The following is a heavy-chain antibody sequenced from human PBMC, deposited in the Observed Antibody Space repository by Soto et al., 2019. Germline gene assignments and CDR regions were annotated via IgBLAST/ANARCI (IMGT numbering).Heavy chain of an antibody. CDR2: IHYSGST. CDR1: GGSISSGGYY. J-gene: IGHJ2*01. D-gene: IGHD2-21*02. CDR3: ARDMVAYCGGDCYSWWYFDL. V-gene: IGHV4-31*03. Sequence: QVQLQESGPGLVKPSQTLSLTCTVSGGSISSGGYYWSWIRQHPGKGLEWIGYIHYSGSTYYNPSLKSRVTISVDTSKNQFSLKLSSVTAADTAVYYCARDMVAYCGGDCYSWWYFDLWGRGTLVTVSS.